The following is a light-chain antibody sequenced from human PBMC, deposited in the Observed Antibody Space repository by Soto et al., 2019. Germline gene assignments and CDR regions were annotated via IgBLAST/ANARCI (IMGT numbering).Light chain of an antibody. CDR3: QQSYITPYT. CDR2: AA. CDR1: QTIRRY. V-gene: IGKV1-39*01. Sequence: DIQMTQSPSTLSASVGDKVTITCRASQTIRRYLNWFQQKPGKAPKLLISAASLQDGVTSRFSDSGSGTDFTLTISSLQPEDFATYFCQQSYITPYTFGQGTKLEI. J-gene: IGKJ2*01.